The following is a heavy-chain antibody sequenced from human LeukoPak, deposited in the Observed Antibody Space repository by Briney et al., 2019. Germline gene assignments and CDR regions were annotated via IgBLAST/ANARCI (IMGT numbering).Heavy chain of an antibody. J-gene: IGHJ5*02. CDR3: ARHLGWFDP. V-gene: IGHV4-38-2*02. D-gene: IGHD3-3*01. CDR1: DYSISSGYGYY. Sequence: PSETLSLTCTVSDYSISSGYGYYWGWIRQPPGKGLEWIGNIYHSGITYYNHFNSSLKSRVTISVDTSKNQFSLKLSSVTAADTAVYYCARHLGWFDPWGQGTLVTVSS. CDR2: IYHSGIT.